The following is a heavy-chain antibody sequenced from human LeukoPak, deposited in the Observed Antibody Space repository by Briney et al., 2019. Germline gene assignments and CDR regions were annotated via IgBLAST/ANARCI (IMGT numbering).Heavy chain of an antibody. D-gene: IGHD3-10*01. Sequence: PSETLSLTCTVSGGSISSSSYYWGWIRQPPGKGLEWIGSIYYSGSTYYNPSLKSRVTISVDTSKNQFSLKLSSATAADTAVYYCARVVGGSGSYIGYWGQGTLVTVSS. CDR3: ARVVGGSGSYIGY. V-gene: IGHV4-39*01. CDR1: GGSISSSSYY. J-gene: IGHJ4*02. CDR2: IYYSGST.